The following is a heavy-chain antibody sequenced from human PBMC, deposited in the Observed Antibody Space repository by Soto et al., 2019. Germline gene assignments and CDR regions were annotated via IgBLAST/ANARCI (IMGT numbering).Heavy chain of an antibody. Sequence: QVQLVQSGAEVKKPGSSVKVSCKASGGTFSSYTISWVRQAPGQGLEWMGRIIPILGIANYAQKFQGRVTITADKSTSTAYMELSSLRSEDTAVYYCTSPDNFTGYSCYYDYGMDVWGQGTTVTVSS. J-gene: IGHJ6*02. D-gene: IGHD3-9*01. V-gene: IGHV1-69*02. CDR2: IIPILGIA. CDR1: GGTFSSYT. CDR3: TSPDNFTGYSCYYDYGMDV.